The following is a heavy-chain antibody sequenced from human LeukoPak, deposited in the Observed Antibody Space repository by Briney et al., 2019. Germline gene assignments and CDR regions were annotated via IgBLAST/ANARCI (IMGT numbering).Heavy chain of an antibody. Sequence: SETLSLTCTVSNYSISTGYYWAWMRQSPGMGLEWIGSIYHSGSTYYNPSLKSRVTISVDTSKNQFSLKLSSVTAADTAVYYCASRVGADYDFWSGYFDWYFDLWGRGTLVTVSS. V-gene: IGHV4-38-2*02. CDR1: NYSISTGYY. CDR2: IYHSGST. D-gene: IGHD3-3*01. CDR3: ASRVGADYDFWSGYFDWYFDL. J-gene: IGHJ2*01.